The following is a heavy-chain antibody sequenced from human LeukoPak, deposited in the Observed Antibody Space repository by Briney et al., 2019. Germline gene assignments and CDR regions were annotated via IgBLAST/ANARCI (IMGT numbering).Heavy chain of an antibody. CDR1: GFTFSSYA. D-gene: IGHD4/OR15-4a*01. Sequence: GGSLRLSCTASGFTFSSYAMSWVRQAPGKGLEWVSAISGSGGSTYYADSVKGRFTISRDNSKNTLYLQMNSLRAEDTAVYYCAKDRRMMLKTYFDYWGQGTLVTVSS. CDR2: ISGSGGST. V-gene: IGHV3-23*01. J-gene: IGHJ4*02. CDR3: AKDRRMMLKTYFDY.